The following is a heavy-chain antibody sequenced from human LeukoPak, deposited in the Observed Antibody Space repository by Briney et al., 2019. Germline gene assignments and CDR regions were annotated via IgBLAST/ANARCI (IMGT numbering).Heavy chain of an antibody. Sequence: ASVKVSCKASGYNFNNYYIHWVRQAPGQGLEWMGIINPSGGSTSYAQQFQGRVTLTRDTSTSTVYMDLSSLRSEDTAVYYCARDIPYEVTFGEIIVMGSFVLDYWGQGTLVTVSS. CDR3: ARDIPYEVTFGEIIVMGSFVLDY. CDR1: GYNFNNYY. V-gene: IGHV1-46*02. J-gene: IGHJ4*02. CDR2: INPSGGST. D-gene: IGHD3-16*02.